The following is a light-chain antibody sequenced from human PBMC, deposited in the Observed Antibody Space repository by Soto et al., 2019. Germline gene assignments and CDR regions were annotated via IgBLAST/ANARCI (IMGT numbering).Light chain of an antibody. CDR2: TTS. Sequence: QSVVTQPPSVFGTPGQGVIISCSNVGRHEVSWYQQVPGMAPKLLIHTTSQRPSGVPDRFSASKSGTSASLAIRGLQSDDEADYFCSSWDDSLSGVVFGRGTKLTVL. J-gene: IGLJ2*01. V-gene: IGLV1-44*01. CDR3: SSWDDSLSGVV. CDR1: NVGRHE.